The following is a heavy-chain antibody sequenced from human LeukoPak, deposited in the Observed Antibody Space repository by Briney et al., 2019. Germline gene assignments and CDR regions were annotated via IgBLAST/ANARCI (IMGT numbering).Heavy chain of an antibody. J-gene: IGHJ5*02. CDR2: RKQDGSEK. V-gene: IGHV3-7*01. D-gene: IGHD3-3*01. CDR1: GFTFSSYW. CDR3: ARDDYDFWSGYYYNWFDP. Sequence: GGSLRLSCAASGFTFSSYWMSWVRQAPGKGLEWVANRKQDGSEKYYVDSVKGRFTISRDNAKNSLYLQVNSLRAEDTAVYYCARDDYDFWSGYYYNWFDPWGQGTLVTVSS.